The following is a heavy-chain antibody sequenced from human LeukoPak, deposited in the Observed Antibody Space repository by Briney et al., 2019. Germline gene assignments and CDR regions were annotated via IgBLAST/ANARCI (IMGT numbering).Heavy chain of an antibody. V-gene: IGHV1-69*05. J-gene: IGHJ4*02. Sequence: SLKLSCKASGGTFRSYAISWVLQAPGPGLEWMGGIIPIFGTANYAQQVQGRVTFTTDEYTSTAYMELGSLRSGATTGYYCASSGRNYDFWSRYFNYWGQGTMVSVSS. D-gene: IGHD3-3*01. CDR3: ASSGRNYDFWSRYFNY. CDR1: GGTFRSYA. CDR2: IIPIFGTA.